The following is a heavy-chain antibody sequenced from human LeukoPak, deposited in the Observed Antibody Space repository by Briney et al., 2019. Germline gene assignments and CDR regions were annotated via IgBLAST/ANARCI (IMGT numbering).Heavy chain of an antibody. V-gene: IGHV4-34*01. J-gene: IGHJ4*02. Sequence: SETLSLTCAVYGGSFSGYYWSWIRQPPGKGLEWIGDINHSGSTNYNPSLKSRVTISVDTSKNQFSLKLSSVTAADTAVYYCDVMYYDSSGYVRDYWGQGTLVTVSS. CDR2: INHSGST. CDR1: GGSFSGYY. D-gene: IGHD3-22*01. CDR3: DVMYYDSSGYVRDY.